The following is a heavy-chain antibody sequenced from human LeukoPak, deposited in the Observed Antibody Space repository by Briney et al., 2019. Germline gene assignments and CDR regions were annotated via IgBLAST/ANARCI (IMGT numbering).Heavy chain of an antibody. J-gene: IGHJ3*02. D-gene: IGHD3-16*02. CDR3: ARGGDYVWGSYRSKGAFDI. CDR2: IIPIFGTA. V-gene: IGHV1-69*06. CDR1: GGTFSSYS. Sequence: SVKVSCKASGGTFSSYSISWVRQAPGQGLEWMGGIIPIFGTANYAQKFQGRVTITADKSTSTAYMELSSLRSEDTAVYYCARGGDYVWGSYRSKGAFDIWGQGTMVTVSS.